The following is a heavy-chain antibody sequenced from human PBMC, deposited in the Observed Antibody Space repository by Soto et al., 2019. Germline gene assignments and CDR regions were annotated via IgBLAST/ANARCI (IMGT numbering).Heavy chain of an antibody. J-gene: IGHJ6*02. D-gene: IGHD3-3*01. V-gene: IGHV3-30*18. CDR2: ISDDGSDK. CDR3: TKRRNVLRFLEWSSGMEV. CDR1: GFTFSNYG. Sequence: GGSLRLSCAASGFTFSNYGMHWVRQAPGKGLEWVAFISDDGSDKYYADSMKGRFTMSRDNSKRTLYLQMSSLRVEDTAVYYCTKRRNVLRFLEWSSGMEVWGQGTTVTVSS.